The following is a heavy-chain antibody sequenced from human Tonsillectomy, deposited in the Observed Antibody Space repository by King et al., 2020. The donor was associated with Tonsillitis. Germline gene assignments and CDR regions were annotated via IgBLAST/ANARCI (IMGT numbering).Heavy chain of an antibody. V-gene: IGHV3-15*05. CDR1: GFTFSNAW. J-gene: IGHJ6*02. CDR3: TQDFVVVPAAWENYYYGMDV. Sequence: VQLVESGGGLVKPGGSLRLSCAASGFTFSNAWMSWVRQAPGKGLEWVGRIKSKTDGGTTDYAAPVKGRFTISRDDSKNTLYLQMNSLKTEDTAMYYCTQDFVVVPAAWENYYYGMDVWGQGTTVTVSS. CDR2: IKSKTDGGTT. D-gene: IGHD2-2*01.